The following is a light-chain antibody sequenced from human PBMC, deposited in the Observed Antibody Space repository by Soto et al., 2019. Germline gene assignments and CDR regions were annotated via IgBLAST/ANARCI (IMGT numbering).Light chain of an antibody. CDR3: HQYNTWPPYT. V-gene: IGKV3-15*01. J-gene: IGKJ2*01. CDR1: QSVSSD. Sequence: EIVMTQSPATLSGSPGERVTLSCRASQSVSSDLDWYQQKPGQAPRLLIYGASTRATGIPARFSGSGSGTEFTLAISSLHSEDFAIYYCHQYNTWPPYTFGQGTKVDIX. CDR2: GAS.